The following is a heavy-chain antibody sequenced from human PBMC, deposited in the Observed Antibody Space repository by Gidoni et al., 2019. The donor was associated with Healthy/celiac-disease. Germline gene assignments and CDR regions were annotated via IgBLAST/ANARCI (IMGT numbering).Heavy chain of an antibody. D-gene: IGHD3-10*01. CDR2: IIPIFGTA. Sequence: QVQVVQSGAEVKKPGSSVKVSCKASGGTFSSYAISWVRQAPGQGLEWMGGIIPIFGTANYAQKFQGRVTITADKSTSTAYMELSSLRSEDTAVYYCARGRLLWFGELLGDNWFDPWGQGTLVTVSS. CDR3: ARGRLLWFGELLGDNWFDP. CDR1: GGTFSSYA. J-gene: IGHJ5*02. V-gene: IGHV1-69*06.